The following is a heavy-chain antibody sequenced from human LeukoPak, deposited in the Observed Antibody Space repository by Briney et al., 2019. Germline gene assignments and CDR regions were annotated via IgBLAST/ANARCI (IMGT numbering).Heavy chain of an antibody. CDR1: GGSISSGGYY. CDR2: IYYSGST. CDR3: ARDYGGNGGMDV. D-gene: IGHD4-23*01. Sequence: SETLSLTCTVSGGSISSGGYYWSWIRQHPGKGLEWIGYIYYSGSTYYSPSLKSRVTISVDTSKNQFSLKLSSVTAADTAVYYCARDYGGNGGMDVWGKGTTVTVSS. J-gene: IGHJ6*03. V-gene: IGHV4-31*03.